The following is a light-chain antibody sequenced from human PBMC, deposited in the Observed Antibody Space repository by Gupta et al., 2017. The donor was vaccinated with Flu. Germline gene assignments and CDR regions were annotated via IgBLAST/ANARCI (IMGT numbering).Light chain of an antibody. J-gene: IGKJ3*01. CDR3: QQYDDRPGGFT. CDR2: DAS. V-gene: IGKV1-33*01. Sequence: DIQMTQSPSSLSASVGDRITITCQASQDISNYLNWYQQKPGKAPKLLIYDASNLETGVPSRFSGSGSGTDFTFTIGSLQPEDIASYYCQQYDDRPGGFTFGPGTKVEIK. CDR1: QDISNY.